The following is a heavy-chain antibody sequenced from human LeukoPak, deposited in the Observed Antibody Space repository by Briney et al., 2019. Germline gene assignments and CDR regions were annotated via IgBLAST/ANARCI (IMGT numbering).Heavy chain of an antibody. J-gene: IGHJ4*02. CDR3: ARVRSGYSYGPFDY. CDR2: IYYRGSP. Sequence: SETLSLTCTVSGGSISSYYWSWIRQPPGKGLEWIGYIYYRGSPNYNPSLKSRVTISVDTSKNQFSLILSSVTAADTAVYHCARVRSGYSYGPFDYWGQGTLVTVSS. CDR1: GGSISSYY. V-gene: IGHV4-59*01. D-gene: IGHD5-18*01.